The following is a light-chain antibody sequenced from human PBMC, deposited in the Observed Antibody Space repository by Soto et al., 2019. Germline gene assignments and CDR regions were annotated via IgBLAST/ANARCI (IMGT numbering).Light chain of an antibody. CDR2: DAS. CDR1: KDISRW. Sequence: DIQMTQSPSTLSASVGDRVTITCRASKDISRWLAWYQQKPGKAPVLLIYDASTLQCGVPSRFSGTGSGTEFTLTISSLQPEDFATYYCQQYNAYYSFGQGTKVDIK. CDR3: QQYNAYYS. J-gene: IGKJ2*03. V-gene: IGKV1-5*01.